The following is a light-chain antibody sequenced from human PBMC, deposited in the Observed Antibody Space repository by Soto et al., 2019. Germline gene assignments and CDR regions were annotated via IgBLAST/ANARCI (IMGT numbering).Light chain of an antibody. CDR1: SSDVGGYNY. CDR2: EVT. V-gene: IGLV2-14*01. Sequence: QSVLTQPASVSGSPGQSVTISCTGTSSDVGGYNYVSWFLQYPGKAPKLMIYEVTNRPSGVSNRFSGSKSGNTASLTISGLQAEDEADYYCSSFTTTKTGVFGGGTKLTVL. J-gene: IGLJ3*02. CDR3: SSFTTTKTGV.